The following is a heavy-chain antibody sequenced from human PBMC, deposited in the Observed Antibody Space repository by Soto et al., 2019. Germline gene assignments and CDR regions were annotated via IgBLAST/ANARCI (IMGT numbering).Heavy chain of an antibody. V-gene: IGHV1-24*01. CDR3: ATDLIYSGSGSYYNDY. D-gene: IGHD3-10*01. CDR1: GYTLTELS. CDR2: FDPEDGET. J-gene: IGHJ4*02. Sequence: ASVKVSCKVSGYTLTELSMHWVRQAPGKGLEWMGGFDPEDGETIYAQKFQGRVTMTEDTSTDTAYMELSSLRSEDTAVYYCATDLIYSGSGSYYNDYWGQGTLVPVSS.